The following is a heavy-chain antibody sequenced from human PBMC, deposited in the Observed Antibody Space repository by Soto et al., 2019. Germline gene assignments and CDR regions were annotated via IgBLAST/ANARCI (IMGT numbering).Heavy chain of an antibody. CDR2: IIPILGIA. D-gene: IGHD3-10*01. Sequence: QVQLVQSGAEVKKPGSSVKVSCKASGGTFSSYTISWVRQAPGQGLEWMGRIIPILGIANYAQKFQGRVMITADKSTSTAYMELSSLRSEDTAVYYCARDCTMVRGVRRDCWNYYYGMDVWGQGTTVTVSS. J-gene: IGHJ6*02. CDR3: ARDCTMVRGVRRDCWNYYYGMDV. V-gene: IGHV1-69*08. CDR1: GGTFSSYT.